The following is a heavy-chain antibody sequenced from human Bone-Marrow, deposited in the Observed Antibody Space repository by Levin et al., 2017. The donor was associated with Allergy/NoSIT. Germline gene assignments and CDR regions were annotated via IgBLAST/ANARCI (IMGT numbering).Heavy chain of an antibody. CDR1: GGSISSDPSY. D-gene: IGHD6-19*01. J-gene: IGHJ4*02. CDR2: IYTYGST. CDR3: AREGGSGWLGY. Sequence: SETLSLTCTVSGGSISSDPSYWNWIRQPAGKRLEWIGRIYTYGSTDYNPSLRSRVTMSIDRSKNQFSLELTSVTAADTARYFCAREGGSGWLGYWGQGTLVTVSS. V-gene: IGHV4-61*02.